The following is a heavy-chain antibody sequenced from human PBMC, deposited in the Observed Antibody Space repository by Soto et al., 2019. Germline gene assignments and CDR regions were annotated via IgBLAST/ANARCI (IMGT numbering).Heavy chain of an antibody. CDR1: GFSISSGYY. D-gene: IGHD3-9*01. V-gene: IGHV4-38-2*01. Sequence: NPSETLSLTCAVSGFSISSGYYWGWIRQPPGKGLEWIGSMYYSGTTYYNPSLKSRVAISVDTSRNQFSLKLRSVTAADTAFYYCAKSPHDILIGSAFDYWGQGTLVTVSS. CDR3: AKSPHDILIGSAFDY. J-gene: IGHJ4*02. CDR2: MYYSGTT.